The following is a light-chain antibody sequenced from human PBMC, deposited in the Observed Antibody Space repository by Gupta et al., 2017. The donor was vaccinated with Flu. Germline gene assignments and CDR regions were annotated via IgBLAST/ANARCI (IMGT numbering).Light chain of an antibody. CDR1: NSNIGTNV. J-gene: IGLJ3*02. V-gene: IGLV1-44*01. Sequence: VTISCSGSNSNIGTNVVSCYQQLPGTAPNLLIYNNNLRPSGVPDRFSGSKSGTSASLAISGLQSEDEAEYYCAAWDDSLNGLWVFGGGTKLTVL. CDR3: AAWDDSLNGLWV. CDR2: NNN.